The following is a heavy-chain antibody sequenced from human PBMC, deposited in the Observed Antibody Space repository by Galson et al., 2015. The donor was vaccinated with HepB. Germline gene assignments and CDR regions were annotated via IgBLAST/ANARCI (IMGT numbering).Heavy chain of an antibody. V-gene: IGHV3-23*01. CDR1: GFTFSSYA. CDR3: ARDGPKYCSGGSCYSGSGMDV. Sequence: SLRLSCAASGFTFSSYAMSWVRQAPGKGLEWVSAISGSGGSTYYADSVKGRFTISRDNSKNTLYLQMNSLRAEDTAVYYCARDGPKYCSGGSCYSGSGMDVWGQGTTVTVSS. J-gene: IGHJ6*02. CDR2: ISGSGGST. D-gene: IGHD2-15*01.